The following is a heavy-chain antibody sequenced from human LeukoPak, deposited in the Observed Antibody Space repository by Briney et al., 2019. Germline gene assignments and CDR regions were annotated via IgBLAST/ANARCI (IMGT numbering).Heavy chain of an antibody. CDR1: GYTFTSYG. J-gene: IGHJ3*02. V-gene: IGHV1-69*13. D-gene: IGHD6-13*01. CDR2: IVPIFGAA. CDR3: ARFSWVYSSSWYGAFDI. Sequence: ASVKVSCKASGYTFTSYGISWVRQAPGQGLEWMGGIVPIFGAANYSQKFQGRVTITADESTSTAYMELSSLRSEDTAVYYCARFSWVYSSSWYGAFDIWGQGTMVTVSS.